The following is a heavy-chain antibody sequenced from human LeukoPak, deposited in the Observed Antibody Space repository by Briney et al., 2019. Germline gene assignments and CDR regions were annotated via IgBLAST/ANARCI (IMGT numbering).Heavy chain of an antibody. V-gene: IGHV4-59*01. CDR1: GVSITSDY. J-gene: IGHJ4*02. CDR2: IYYSGKT. CDR3: ARWRVSNGDFDY. Sequence: SETLSLTCSVSGVSITSDYWSWIRQPPGKGLEWIGYIYYSGKTNYNPSLKSRVTISVDTSKNQFSLKLSSVTAADTAVYYCARWRVSNGDFDYWGQGTLVTVSS. D-gene: IGHD2-8*01.